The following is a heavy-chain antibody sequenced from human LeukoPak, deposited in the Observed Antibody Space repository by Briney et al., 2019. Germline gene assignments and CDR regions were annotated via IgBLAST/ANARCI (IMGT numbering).Heavy chain of an antibody. CDR3: ARDLPPGSSGWYLGY. D-gene: IGHD6-19*01. V-gene: IGHV3-48*02. CDR1: GFTFSSYS. J-gene: IGHJ4*02. Sequence: GGSLRLSCAASGFTFSSYSMNWVRQAPGKGLEWVSYISSSSSTIYYADSVKGRFTISRDNAKNSLYLQMNSLRDEDTAVYYCARDLPPGSSGWYLGYWGQGTLVTVSS. CDR2: ISSSSSTI.